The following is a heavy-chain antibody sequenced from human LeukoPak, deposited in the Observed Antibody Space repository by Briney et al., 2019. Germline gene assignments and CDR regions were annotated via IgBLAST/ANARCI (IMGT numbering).Heavy chain of an antibody. Sequence: GASVKVSCKASGYTFTGHYLHWVRQAPGQGLEWMGWINPNNGGTNYAQKFQGRVTMTRDTSISTTYMELSRLTSDDTAVYYCASASIAVRGDYWGQGTLVTVSS. CDR3: ASASIAVRGDY. D-gene: IGHD6-6*01. J-gene: IGHJ4*02. V-gene: IGHV1-2*02. CDR2: INPNNGGT. CDR1: GYTFTGHY.